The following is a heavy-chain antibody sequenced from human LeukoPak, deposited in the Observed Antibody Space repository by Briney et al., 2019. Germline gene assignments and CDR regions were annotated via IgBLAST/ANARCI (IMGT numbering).Heavy chain of an antibody. CDR2: ISFDSTKE. CDR1: GFTFSNYA. D-gene: IGHD1-26*01. V-gene: IGHV3-30*01. Sequence: GKPLRLSCAASGFTFSNYAMHWARQAPGKGLEWMAVISFDSTKEYYGNSVKGRFIVARDNAKATLHLQMHSLRPDDSAVYYCARFKVGRNATQKNAFDIWGRGTVVTVSS. J-gene: IGHJ3*02. CDR3: ARFKVGRNATQKNAFDI.